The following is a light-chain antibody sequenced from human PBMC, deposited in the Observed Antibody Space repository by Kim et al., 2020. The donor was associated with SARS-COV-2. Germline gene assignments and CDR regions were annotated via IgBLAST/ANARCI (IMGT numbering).Light chain of an antibody. Sequence: ESVGDRVTITCRASLGVSKFVAWYQQKPGKAPRLLIYAASNLQSGVPSRFSGSGSVTNFTLTISNMQPEDFGTYFCQQANTFPFAFGQGTRLEIK. CDR2: AAS. CDR1: LGVSKF. V-gene: IGKV1-12*01. CDR3: QQANTFPFA. J-gene: IGKJ5*01.